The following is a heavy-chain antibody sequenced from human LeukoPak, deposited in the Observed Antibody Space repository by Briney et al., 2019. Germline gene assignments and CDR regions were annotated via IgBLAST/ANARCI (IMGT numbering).Heavy chain of an antibody. D-gene: IGHD5-24*01. Sequence: GESLKISCKGSGYSFRSYWIGWVRQMPGKGLEWMGIIYPGDSSTRYSPSFQGQVSISADKSINTAYLQWSSLRASDTAMYYCARGDGYNNFDYWGQGALVSVSS. V-gene: IGHV5-51*01. CDR3: ARGDGYNNFDY. CDR2: IYPGDSST. CDR1: GYSFRSYW. J-gene: IGHJ4*02.